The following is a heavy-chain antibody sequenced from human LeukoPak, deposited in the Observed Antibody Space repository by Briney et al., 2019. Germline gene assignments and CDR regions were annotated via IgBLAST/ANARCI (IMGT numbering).Heavy chain of an antibody. V-gene: IGHV5-51*01. J-gene: IGHJ2*01. D-gene: IGHD3-10*01. CDR3: ARGRGTGSPIGPRYFDL. CDR2: IYPADSDT. CDR1: GYLFTSYW. Sequence: GESLKISFKGSGYLFTSYWIAWVRQIPGKGLEWMGIIYPADSDTRYSPSFQGQVTISADKSISTAFLRWTSLKASDTAIYYCARGRGTGSPIGPRYFDLWGRGTLVTVSS.